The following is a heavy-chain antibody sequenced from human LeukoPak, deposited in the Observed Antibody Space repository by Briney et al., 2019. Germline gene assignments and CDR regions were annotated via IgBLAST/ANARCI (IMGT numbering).Heavy chain of an antibody. Sequence: SVKVSCKASGFTFTSSAVQWVRQARGQRLEWIGWIVVGSGNTNYAQKFQERVTITRDMSTSTAYMELSSLRSEDTAVYYCAATAGYSSSWQAFDIWGQGTMVTVSS. CDR1: GFTFTSSA. D-gene: IGHD6-13*01. J-gene: IGHJ3*02. V-gene: IGHV1-58*01. CDR2: IVVGSGNT. CDR3: AATAGYSSSWQAFDI.